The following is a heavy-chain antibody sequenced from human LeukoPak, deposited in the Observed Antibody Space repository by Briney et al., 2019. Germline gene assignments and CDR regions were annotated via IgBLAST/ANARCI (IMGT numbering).Heavy chain of an antibody. CDR1: GFTFSAYA. V-gene: IGHV3-33*08. Sequence: GWSLRLSCTASGFTFSAYAMMWVRQAPGKGLGWVAVIWYDGSNKYYADSVKGRFTISRDNSKNTLYLQMNSLRAEDTAVYYCAREMMATTASFDYWGQGTLVTVSS. J-gene: IGHJ4*02. D-gene: IGHD5-24*01. CDR2: IWYDGSNK. CDR3: AREMMATTASFDY.